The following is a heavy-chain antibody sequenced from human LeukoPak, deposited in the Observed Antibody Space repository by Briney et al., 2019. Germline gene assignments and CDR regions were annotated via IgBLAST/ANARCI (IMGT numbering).Heavy chain of an antibody. V-gene: IGHV4-59*01. D-gene: IGHD6-19*01. J-gene: IGHJ4*02. CDR1: GGSISSFY. CDR3: ATVASGWYPDY. CDR2: IDSSGIT. Sequence: PSETLSLTCTVSGGSISSFYYTWIRQPPGKGLELIGYIDSSGITNYNSSLNSRVTISVDTSQNQFSLKLNSVTAADTAVYYCATVASGWYPDYWGQGALVTVAS.